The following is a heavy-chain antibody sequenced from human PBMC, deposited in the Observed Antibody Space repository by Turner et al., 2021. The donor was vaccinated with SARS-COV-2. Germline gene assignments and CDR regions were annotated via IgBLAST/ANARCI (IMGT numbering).Heavy chain of an antibody. CDR1: GLTVSSNY. V-gene: IGHV3-53*01. Sequence: EVQLVESGGGLIHRGGSLGLSCAASGLTVSSNYMSWVRQAPAKGLEWVSVSYSGGSKYYADSVKGRFTISRDNSKNTLYLQMNSLRAEDTAVYYCARDLMEVGGMDVWGQGTTVTVSS. CDR2: SYSGGSK. J-gene: IGHJ6*02. CDR3: ARDLMEVGGMDV. D-gene: IGHD3-3*01.